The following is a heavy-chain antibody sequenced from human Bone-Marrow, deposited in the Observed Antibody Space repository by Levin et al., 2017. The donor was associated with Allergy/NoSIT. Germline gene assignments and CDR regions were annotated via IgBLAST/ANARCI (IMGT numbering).Heavy chain of an antibody. D-gene: IGHD5-18*01. CDR3: ARGGYSYGYLDYYYGMDV. CDR1: GFTFSSYA. CDR2: ISYDGSNK. Sequence: GGSLRLSCAASGFTFSSYAMHWVRQAPGKGLEWVAVISYDGSNKYYADSVKGRFTISRDNSKNTLYLQMNSLRAEDTAVYYCARGGYSYGYLDYYYGMDVWGQGTTVTVSS. J-gene: IGHJ6*02. V-gene: IGHV3-30-3*01.